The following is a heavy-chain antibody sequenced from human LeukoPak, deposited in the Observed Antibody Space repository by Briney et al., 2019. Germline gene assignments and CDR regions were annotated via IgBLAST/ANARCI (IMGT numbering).Heavy chain of an antibody. D-gene: IGHD6-6*01. J-gene: IGHJ6*03. CDR2: IYYSGST. CDR3: ARDLEYSSSRYYYYYMDV. CDR1: GGSISSSSYY. V-gene: IGHV4-39*07. Sequence: PSETLSLTCTVSGGSISSSSYYWGWIRQPPGKGLEWIGSIYYSGSTYYNPSLKSRVTISVDTSKNQFSLKLSSVTAADTAVYYCARDLEYSSSRYYYYYMDVWGKGTTVTVSS.